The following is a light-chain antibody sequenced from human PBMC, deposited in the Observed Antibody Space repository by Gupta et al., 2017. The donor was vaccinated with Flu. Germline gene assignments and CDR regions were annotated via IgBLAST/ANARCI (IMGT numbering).Light chain of an antibody. V-gene: IGLV2-14*01. Sequence: QSALTQPASVSGSPGQSITISCTGTSSDVGGYNYVSWYQQHPGKAPKLMIYEVSNRPAGVSSLFSGSKSGNTASLTISGLQEEDAADYYCRSYTSSSNVVFGGGTKLTVL. CDR2: EVS. CDR1: SSDVGGYNY. J-gene: IGLJ2*01. CDR3: RSYTSSSNVV.